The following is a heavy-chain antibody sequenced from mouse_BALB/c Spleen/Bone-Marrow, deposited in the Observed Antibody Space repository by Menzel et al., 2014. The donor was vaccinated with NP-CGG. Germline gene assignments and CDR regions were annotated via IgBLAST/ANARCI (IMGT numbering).Heavy chain of an antibody. D-gene: IGHD4-1*01. CDR1: GFTFSSYG. V-gene: IGHV5-6-3*01. Sequence: EVQLVESGGGLVQPGGSLKLSCAASGFTFSSYGMSWVRQTPDERLELVATINSNGGSTYYPDSVKGRFTISRDNAKNTLYLQMSSLKSEDTAMYYCARIWAYYAMDYWGQGTSVTVSS. CDR2: INSNGGST. CDR3: ARIWAYYAMDY. J-gene: IGHJ4*01.